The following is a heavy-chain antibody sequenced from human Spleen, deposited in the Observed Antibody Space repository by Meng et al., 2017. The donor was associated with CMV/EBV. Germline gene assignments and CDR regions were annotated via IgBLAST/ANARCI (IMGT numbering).Heavy chain of an antibody. V-gene: IGHV3-30-3*01. CDR3: ARAAGSLTATGHGVDV. Sequence: GESLKISCAASGFTFSSYAMHWVRQAPGKGLEWVAVISYDGSNKYYADSVKGRFTVSRDNSKNTLYLQMNSLRAEDTAVYYCARAAGSLTATGHGVDVWGQGTTVTVSS. D-gene: IGHD1-1*01. J-gene: IGHJ6*02. CDR2: ISYDGSNK. CDR1: GFTFSSYA.